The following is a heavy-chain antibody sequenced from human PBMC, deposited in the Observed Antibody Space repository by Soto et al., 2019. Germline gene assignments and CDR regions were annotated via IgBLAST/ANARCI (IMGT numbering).Heavy chain of an antibody. D-gene: IGHD6-13*01. Sequence: ASVKVSCKASGYTFTGYYMHWVRQAPGQGLEWMGWINPNSGGTNYAQKFQGWVTMTRGTSISTAYMELSRLRSDDTAVYYCARDLIAAAGPSPNSYYYYGMDVWGQGTTVTVSS. CDR2: INPNSGGT. V-gene: IGHV1-2*04. CDR3: ARDLIAAAGPSPNSYYYYGMDV. CDR1: GYTFTGYY. J-gene: IGHJ6*02.